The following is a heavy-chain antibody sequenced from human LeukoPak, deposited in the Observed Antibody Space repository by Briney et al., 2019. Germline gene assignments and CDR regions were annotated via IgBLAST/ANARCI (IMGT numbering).Heavy chain of an antibody. Sequence: GGSLRLSCAASGFTFSSYSMNWVHQAPGKGLEWVSSISSSSSYIYYADSVKGRFTISRDNAKNSLYLQMNSLRAEDTAVYYCARSGSSGALFDYWGQGTLVTVSS. CDR2: ISSSSSYI. CDR3: ARSGSSGALFDY. D-gene: IGHD6-19*01. CDR1: GFTFSSYS. J-gene: IGHJ4*02. V-gene: IGHV3-21*01.